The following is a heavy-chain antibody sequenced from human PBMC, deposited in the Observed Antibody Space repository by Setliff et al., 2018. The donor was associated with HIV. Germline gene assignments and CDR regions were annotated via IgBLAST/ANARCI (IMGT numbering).Heavy chain of an antibody. Sequence: GGSLRLSCAASGFTFSNYAMSWVRQAPGKGLECVSAISNGGGGYTYYADSVKGRFTISRDNSKNTLYLQMNSLRVEDTAVYYCARETMYDSRGYLSHYFDYWGQGTPVTVSS. D-gene: IGHD3-22*01. CDR1: GFTFSNYA. J-gene: IGHJ4*02. V-gene: IGHV3-23*01. CDR3: ARETMYDSRGYLSHYFDY. CDR2: ISNGGGGYT.